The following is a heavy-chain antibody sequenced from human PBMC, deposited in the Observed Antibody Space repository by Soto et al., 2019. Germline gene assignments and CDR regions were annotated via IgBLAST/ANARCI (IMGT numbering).Heavy chain of an antibody. CDR2: INPNSGGT. J-gene: IGHJ4*02. CDR3: ARAQYNSVEGAFDY. CDR1: GYTFTDYS. Sequence: ASMKVSCKASGYTFTDYSMHWERQAPGQGLEWMGWINPNSGGTNYAQKFQGWVTMTRDTSISTAYMDLSRLRSDDTAVYYCARAQYNSVEGAFDYWGQGTVVTAPS. D-gene: IGHD6-25*01. V-gene: IGHV1-2*04.